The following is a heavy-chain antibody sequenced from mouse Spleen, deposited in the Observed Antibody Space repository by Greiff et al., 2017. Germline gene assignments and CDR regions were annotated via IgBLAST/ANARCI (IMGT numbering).Heavy chain of an antibody. CDR3: ARGSTGTSAY. D-gene: IGHD4-1*01. Sequence: EVKLMESGPGLVKPSQSLSLTCSVTGYSITSGYYWNWIRQFPGNKLEWMGYISYDGSNNYNPSLKNRISITRDTSKNQFFLKLNSVTTEDTATYYCARGSTGTSAYWGQGTLVTVSA. CDR1: GYSITSGYY. V-gene: IGHV3-6*01. J-gene: IGHJ3*01. CDR2: ISYDGSN.